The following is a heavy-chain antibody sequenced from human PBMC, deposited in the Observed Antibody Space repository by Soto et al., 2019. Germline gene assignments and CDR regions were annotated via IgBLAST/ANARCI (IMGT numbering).Heavy chain of an antibody. CDR1: GGSISSSSYY. Sequence: SSETLSLTCTVSGGSISSSSYYWGWIRQPPGKGLEWIGSIYYSGSTYYNPSLKSRVTISVDTSKNQFSLKLSSVTAADTAVYYCAGQRDCTNGVCYPYYYYGMDVWGQGTTVTVSS. CDR2: IYYSGST. CDR3: AGQRDCTNGVCYPYYYYGMDV. V-gene: IGHV4-39*01. J-gene: IGHJ6*02. D-gene: IGHD2-8*01.